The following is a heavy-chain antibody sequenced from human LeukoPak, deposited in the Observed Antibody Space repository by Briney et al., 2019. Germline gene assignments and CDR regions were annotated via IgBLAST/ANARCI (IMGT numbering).Heavy chain of an antibody. Sequence: PSETLSLTCTVSGGSISSYYWSWIRQPPGKGLEWIGYIYYSGSTNYNPSLKSRVTISVDTSKNQFSLKLSSVTAADTAVYYCARVKRTFQGDWFDPWGQGTLVTVSS. CDR3: ARVKRTFQGDWFDP. J-gene: IGHJ5*02. V-gene: IGHV4-59*08. CDR2: IYYSGST. CDR1: GGSISSYY. D-gene: IGHD3-16*01.